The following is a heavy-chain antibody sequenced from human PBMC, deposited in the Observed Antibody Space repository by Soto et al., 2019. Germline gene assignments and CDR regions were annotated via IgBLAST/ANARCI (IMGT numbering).Heavy chain of an antibody. Sequence: QVQLVESGGGVVQPGRSLRLSCAASGFTFSSYGMHWVRQAPGKGLEWVAVISHDGSNKYFADSVKGRFTISRDNSQNTLYRQMNSRRAEDTAVYSCAKHLLAVAVNFPGRAAWGQGPTVPFPS. CDR2: ISHDGSNK. J-gene: IGHJ6*02. CDR3: AKHLLAVAVNFPGRAA. V-gene: IGHV3-30*18. D-gene: IGHD6-19*01. CDR1: GFTFSSYG.